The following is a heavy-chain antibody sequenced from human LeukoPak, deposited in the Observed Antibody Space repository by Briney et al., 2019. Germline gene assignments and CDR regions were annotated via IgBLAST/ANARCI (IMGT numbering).Heavy chain of an antibody. Sequence: GGSLRLSYAASGFTFSSYAMHWVRQAPGKGLEWVAVISYDGSNKYYADSVKGRFTISRDNSKNTLYLQMNSLRAEDTAVYYCARDPGKQLAPVYYYYGMDVWGQGTTVTVSS. CDR2: ISYDGSNK. V-gene: IGHV3-30-3*01. CDR3: ARDPGKQLAPVYYYYGMDV. D-gene: IGHD6-6*01. CDR1: GFTFSSYA. J-gene: IGHJ6*02.